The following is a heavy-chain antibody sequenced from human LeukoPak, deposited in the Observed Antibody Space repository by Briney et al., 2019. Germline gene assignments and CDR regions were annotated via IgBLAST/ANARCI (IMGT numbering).Heavy chain of an antibody. D-gene: IGHD1-26*01. V-gene: IGHV1-24*01. CDR2: FDPEDGET. CDR3: ATTGKWELLRYFDY. Sequence: ASVKVSCKVSGYTLTELSRHWVRQAPGKVLEWMGGFDPEDGETIYAQKFQGRVTMTEDTSTDTAYMELSSLRSEDTAVYYCATTGKWELLRYFDYWGQGTLVTVSS. CDR1: GYTLTELS. J-gene: IGHJ4*02.